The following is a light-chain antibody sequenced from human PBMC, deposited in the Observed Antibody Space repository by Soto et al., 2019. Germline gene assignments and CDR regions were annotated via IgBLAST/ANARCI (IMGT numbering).Light chain of an antibody. CDR1: SSDVGGYNY. Sequence: QSALTQPASVSGSPGQSITISCTGTSSDVGGYNYVSWYQQHPGKAPKLMIYEVSNRPSGVSNRFSRSKSGNTASLTISGLQAEDEADYYCSSYTSSSTRVFGTGTKLTVL. CDR2: EVS. V-gene: IGLV2-14*01. CDR3: SSYTSSSTRV. J-gene: IGLJ1*01.